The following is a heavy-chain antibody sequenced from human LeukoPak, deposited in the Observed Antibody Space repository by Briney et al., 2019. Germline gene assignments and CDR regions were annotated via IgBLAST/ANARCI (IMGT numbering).Heavy chain of an antibody. D-gene: IGHD3-16*02. J-gene: IGHJ4*02. V-gene: IGHV1-18*01. Sequence: ASVKVSCKASGYTFTRYGISWVRQAPGQGVEWMGWISAYNGNTNYAQKLQGRVTMTIDTSTSTAYMELRSLRSDDTAVYYCARVLYDYVWGSYRNFDYWGQGTLVTVSS. CDR2: ISAYNGNT. CDR1: GYTFTRYG. CDR3: ARVLYDYVWGSYRNFDY.